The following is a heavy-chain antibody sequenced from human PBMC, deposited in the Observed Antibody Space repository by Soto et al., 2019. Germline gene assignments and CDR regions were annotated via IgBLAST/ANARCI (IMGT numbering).Heavy chain of an antibody. Sequence: PSETLSLTCTVSGGSISSGAYYWSWIRQHPGEGLEWIGYISYSGSAYSNPSLRSRVTISVDTSKNQFSLKMRSVTAADTAVYYCARSAGVGETNDINWLNPWGQGTLVTVSS. CDR1: GGSISSGAYY. V-gene: IGHV4-31*03. D-gene: IGHD3-9*01. J-gene: IGHJ5*02. CDR2: ISYSGSA. CDR3: ARSAGVGETNDINWLNP.